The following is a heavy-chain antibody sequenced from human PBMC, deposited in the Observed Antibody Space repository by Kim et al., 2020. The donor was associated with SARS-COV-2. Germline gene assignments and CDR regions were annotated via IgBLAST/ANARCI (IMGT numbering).Heavy chain of an antibody. D-gene: IGHD3-22*01. CDR3: ARGDTSGYFYPFDY. Sequence: AGSVKGRFTIYRGNSKNTMYLQMTSLRAEDTAVYYCARGDTSGYFYPFDYWGQGTLVTVSS. V-gene: IGHV3-30*01. J-gene: IGHJ4*02.